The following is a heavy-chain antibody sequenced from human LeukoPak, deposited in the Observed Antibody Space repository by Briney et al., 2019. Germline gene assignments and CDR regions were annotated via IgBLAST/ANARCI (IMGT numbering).Heavy chain of an antibody. V-gene: IGHV4-59*02. CDR3: ARVVGVTIFGVVIGNWFDP. Sequence: SETLSLTCTVSGGSVSSYYWSWIRQPPGKGLEWIGYFSYSGNTNYNPSLKSRVTISVDTSKNQFSLKLSSVTAADTAVYYCARVVGVTIFGVVIGNWFDPWGQGTLVTVSS. D-gene: IGHD3-3*01. J-gene: IGHJ5*02. CDR2: FSYSGNT. CDR1: GGSVSSYY.